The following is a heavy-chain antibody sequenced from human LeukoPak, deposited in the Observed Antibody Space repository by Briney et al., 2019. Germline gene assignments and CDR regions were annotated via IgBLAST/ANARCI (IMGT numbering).Heavy chain of an antibody. Sequence: NPGGSLRLSCAASGFTFSSYSMNWVRQAPGKGLEWVSSISSSSSYIYYADSVKGRFTISRDNAKNSLYLQMNSLRAEDTAVYYCARVPPYDILTGYHYGMDVWGQGTTVTVSS. CDR2: ISSSSSYI. J-gene: IGHJ6*02. D-gene: IGHD3-9*01. V-gene: IGHV3-21*01. CDR3: ARVPPYDILTGYHYGMDV. CDR1: GFTFSSYS.